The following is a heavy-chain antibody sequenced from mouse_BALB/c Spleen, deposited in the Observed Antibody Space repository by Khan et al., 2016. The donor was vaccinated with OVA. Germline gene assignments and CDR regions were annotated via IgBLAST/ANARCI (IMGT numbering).Heavy chain of an antibody. CDR1: GYSITSGYA. D-gene: IGHD1-1*01. CDR3: ARKNYYGYAMDY. V-gene: IGHV3-2*02. Sequence: EVQLQESGPGLVKPSQSLSLTCTVTGYSITSGYAWNWIRQFPGNKLEWMGYISYRGITSYNPPPRSRISITRDTSKNQFFLQLNSVTTEDTATYYCARKNYYGYAMDYWGQGTSVTVSS. J-gene: IGHJ4*01. CDR2: ISYRGIT.